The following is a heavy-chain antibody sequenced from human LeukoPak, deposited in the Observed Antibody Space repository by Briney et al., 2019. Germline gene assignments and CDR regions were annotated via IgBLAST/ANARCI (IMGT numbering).Heavy chain of an antibody. J-gene: IGHJ2*01. CDR2: IYYSGST. CDR3: ARVLLWFGELLGNWYFDL. D-gene: IGHD3-10*01. Sequence: KPSETLSLTCTVSGGSISSGDYYWGWIRQPPGKGLEWIGYIYYSGSTYYNPSLKSRVTISVDTSKNQFSLKLSSVTAADTAVYYCARVLLWFGELLGNWYFDLWGRGTLVTVSS. CDR1: GGSISSGDYY. V-gene: IGHV4-30-4*08.